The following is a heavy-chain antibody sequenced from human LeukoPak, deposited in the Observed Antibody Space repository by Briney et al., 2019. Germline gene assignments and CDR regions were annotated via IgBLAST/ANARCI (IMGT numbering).Heavy chain of an antibody. J-gene: IGHJ4*02. CDR3: ARVDSSGYIDY. CDR2: ISSSSSYI. Sequence: GRSLRLSCAASGFTFSSYSMNWVRQAPGKGLEWVSSISSSSSYIYYADSVKGRFTISRDNAKNSLYLQMNSLRAEDTAVYYCARVDSSGYIDYWGQGTLVTVSS. V-gene: IGHV3-21*01. D-gene: IGHD3-22*01. CDR1: GFTFSSYS.